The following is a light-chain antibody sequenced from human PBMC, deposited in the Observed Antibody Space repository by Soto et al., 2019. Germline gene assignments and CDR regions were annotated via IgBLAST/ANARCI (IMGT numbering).Light chain of an antibody. CDR3: QQYYTTPAIT. Sequence: DIVMTQSPASLTLSQGDTATINCKSSQSFLYSSNNYNYLAWYHQRPGQPPKLLITWGSTRQSGAPGRVTGSGSGTDFTLTISSLRSEDVGVYYCQQYYTTPAITFGQGTRLENK. CDR1: QSFLYSSNNYNY. CDR2: WGS. V-gene: IGKV4-1*01. J-gene: IGKJ5*01.